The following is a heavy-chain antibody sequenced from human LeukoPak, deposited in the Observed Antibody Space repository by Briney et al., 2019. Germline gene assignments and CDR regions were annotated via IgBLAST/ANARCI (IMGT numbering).Heavy chain of an antibody. J-gene: IGHJ6*02. D-gene: IGHD6-19*01. V-gene: IGHV1-18*01. CDR1: GYTFTSYG. Sequence: GASVKVSCKASGYTFTSYGISWVRQAPGQGLERMGWISAYNGNTNYAQKLQGRVTMTTDTSTSTAYMELRSLRSDDTAVYYCARDRGQSSGGYGWPFDYYYGMDVWGQGTTVTVSS. CDR2: ISAYNGNT. CDR3: ARDRGQSSGGYGWPFDYYYGMDV.